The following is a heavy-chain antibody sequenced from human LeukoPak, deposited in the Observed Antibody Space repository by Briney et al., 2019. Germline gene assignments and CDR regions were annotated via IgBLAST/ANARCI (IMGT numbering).Heavy chain of an antibody. CDR2: IYSGGDT. CDR1: GFTVSNNY. Sequence: GGSLRLSCAASGFTVSNNYMNWVRQAPGKGLEWVSIIYSGGDTYYVDSVEGRFTISRDNSKNALYLQMNSLRAEDTAVYFCARHTPPDYWGQGTLVTVSS. V-gene: IGHV3-66*04. J-gene: IGHJ4*02. CDR3: ARHTPPDY.